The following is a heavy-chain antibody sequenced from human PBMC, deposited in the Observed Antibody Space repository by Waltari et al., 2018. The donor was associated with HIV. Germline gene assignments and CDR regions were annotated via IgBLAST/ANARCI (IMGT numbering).Heavy chain of an antibody. CDR2: ISSSSFNI. CDR3: ARDTLNFFFGLDV. CDR1: GFSFGVYA. J-gene: IGHJ6*02. V-gene: IGHV3-48*02. Sequence: EEQLVESGGGLVHPGGSLTLYFSASGFSFGVYARNWVRQAPGKGLEWIAYISSSSFNIKYVDSVRGRFTISRDNTQNSLSLQMNNLIDEDTAKYFCARDTLNFFFGLDVWGHGTTVAVSS.